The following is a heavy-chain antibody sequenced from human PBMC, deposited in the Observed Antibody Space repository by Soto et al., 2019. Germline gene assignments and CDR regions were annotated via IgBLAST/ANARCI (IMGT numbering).Heavy chain of an antibody. CDR2: ISYDGSNK. J-gene: IGHJ4*02. V-gene: IGHV3-30*18. CDR1: GFTFSSYG. CDR3: ANALYGGNSDFVNY. Sequence: GGSLRLSCAASGFTFSSYGMHWVRQAPGKGLEWVAVISYDGSNKYYADSVKGRFTISRDNSKNTLYLQMNSLRAEDTAVYYCANALYGGNSDFVNYCGQGALVTVPS. D-gene: IGHD4-17*01.